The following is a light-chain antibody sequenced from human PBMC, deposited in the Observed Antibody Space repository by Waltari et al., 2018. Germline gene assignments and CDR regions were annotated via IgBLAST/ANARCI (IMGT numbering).Light chain of an antibody. J-gene: IGKJ5*01. CDR1: QSVSSH. CDR2: DAF. V-gene: IGKV3-11*01. Sequence: EIVLTQSPATLSLSPGERATLSCRASQSVSSHLAWYQQKPGQAPRLLIYDAFNRATGIPARFSGSGSGTDFTFTISSLEPEDFAVYYCQQRSNWITFGQGTRLEIK. CDR3: QQRSNWIT.